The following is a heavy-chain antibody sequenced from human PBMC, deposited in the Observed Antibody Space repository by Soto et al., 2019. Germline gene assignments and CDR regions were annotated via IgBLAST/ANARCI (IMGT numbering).Heavy chain of an antibody. CDR1: GGTFSSYT. Sequence: QVQLVQSGAEVKKPGSSVKVSCKASGGTFSSYTISWVRQAPGQGLEWMGRIIPILGIANYAQKFQGRVTITANKSTTTAYMKLSSLRSEDTAVYYCARGTSYYYGSGNYYYYCGMDLWGQGTTVTVSS. CDR2: IIPILGIA. D-gene: IGHD3-10*01. CDR3: ARGTSYYYGSGNYYYYCGMDL. J-gene: IGHJ6*02. V-gene: IGHV1-69*02.